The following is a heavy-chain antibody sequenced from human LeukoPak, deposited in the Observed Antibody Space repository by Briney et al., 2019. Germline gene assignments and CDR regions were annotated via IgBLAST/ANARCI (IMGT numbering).Heavy chain of an antibody. D-gene: IGHD2-15*01. Sequence: PGGSLRLSCVASGFTFSSYGMHWVRQAPGKGLEWVAVISYDGSNKYYADSVKGRFTISRDNSKNTLYLQMNSLRAEDTAVYYCARELCGIVSCGAFDIWGQGTMATVSS. CDR2: ISYDGSNK. J-gene: IGHJ3*02. CDR3: ARELCGIVSCGAFDI. CDR1: GFTFSSYG. V-gene: IGHV3-30*03.